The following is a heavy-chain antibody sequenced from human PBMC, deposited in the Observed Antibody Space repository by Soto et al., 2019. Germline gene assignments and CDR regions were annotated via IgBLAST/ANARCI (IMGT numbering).Heavy chain of an antibody. J-gene: IGHJ4*02. CDR1: GFTFSNYG. V-gene: IGHV3-33*01. D-gene: IGHD6-6*01. Sequence: QVHLVESGGGVVQPGGSLKLSCAASGFTFSNYGMHWVRQAPGKGLEWVTIIWYDGSNKFYADSVKGRFTISRDNSKNILYLQMNSLRAEDTAMYYCARDLVDYSTSVAFDFWGQGTLVTVSS. CDR2: IWYDGSNK. CDR3: ARDLVDYSTSVAFDF.